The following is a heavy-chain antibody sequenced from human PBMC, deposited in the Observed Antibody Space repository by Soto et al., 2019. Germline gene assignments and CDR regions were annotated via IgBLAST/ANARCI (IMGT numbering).Heavy chain of an antibody. J-gene: IGHJ4*02. V-gene: IGHV1-24*01. D-gene: IGHD5-18*01. Sequence: ASVKVSCKVSGYTLTELSMHWVRQAPGKGLEWMGGFDPEDGETIYAQKFQGRVTMTEDTSTDTAYMELSSLRSEDTAVYYCAKRGYSYGQLGGVWYYFDYWGQGTLVTVSS. CDR1: GYTLTELS. CDR3: AKRGYSYGQLGGVWYYFDY. CDR2: FDPEDGET.